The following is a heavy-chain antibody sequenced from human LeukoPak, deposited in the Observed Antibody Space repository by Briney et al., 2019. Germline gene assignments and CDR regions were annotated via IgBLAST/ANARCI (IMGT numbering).Heavy chain of an antibody. CDR3: ARTTKYQFKWAGFDP. CDR2: INHSGST. D-gene: IGHD2-2*01. V-gene: IGHV4-34*01. CDR1: GGSFSGYY. Sequence: PSETLSLTCAVYGGSFSGYYWSWIRQPPGKGLEWIGEINHSGSTNYNPSLKSRVTISVDTSKNQFSLKLSSVTAADTAVYYCARTTKYQFKWAGFDPWAREPWSPSPQ. J-gene: IGHJ5*02.